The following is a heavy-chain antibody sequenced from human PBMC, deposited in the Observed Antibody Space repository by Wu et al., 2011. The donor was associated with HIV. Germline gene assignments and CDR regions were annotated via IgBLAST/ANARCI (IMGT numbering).Heavy chain of an antibody. J-gene: IGHJ6*02. V-gene: IGHV1-69*15. CDR1: GGTFSSHA. CDR2: IIPMFGTP. D-gene: IGHD3-10*01. Sequence: EVKKPGSSAKVSCKASGGTFSSHAINWVRQAPGQGLEWMGRIIPMFGTPNYARKFQGRVTITADESTSTAYMELSSLRSEDTAVYYCARDRPPDGGYGHSYYFYGMDVWGQGTTVTVSS. CDR3: ARDRPPDGGYGHSYYFYGMDV.